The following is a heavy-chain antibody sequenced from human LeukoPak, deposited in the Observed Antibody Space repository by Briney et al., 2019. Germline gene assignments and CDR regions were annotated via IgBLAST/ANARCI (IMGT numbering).Heavy chain of an antibody. D-gene: IGHD3-22*01. CDR2: IRSKAYGGTT. CDR1: GFTFGDYA. CDR3: TRDLLYYDSSGYYSAKDY. V-gene: IGHV3-49*03. J-gene: IGHJ4*02. Sequence: GGSLRLSCTASGFTFGDYAMSWFRQAPGKGLEWVGFIRSKAYGGTTEYAASVKGRFTISRDNSKSIAYLQMNSLKTEDTAVYYCTRDLLYYDSSGYYSAKDYWGQGTLVTVSS.